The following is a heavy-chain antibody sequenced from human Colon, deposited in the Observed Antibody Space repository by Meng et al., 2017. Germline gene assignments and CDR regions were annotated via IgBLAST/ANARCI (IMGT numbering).Heavy chain of an antibody. J-gene: IGHJ4*02. D-gene: IGHD6-19*01. CDR1: GVSITSRNW. CDR2: IDLSGKT. V-gene: IGHV4-4*02. CDR3: ARHLGWEFDY. Sequence: QMLLRASGPGLVTTSGTLSLTCVVSGVSITSRNWWIWVRQAPGKGMEWIGQIDLSGKTDYNPSLKSRVTISLDKSMNQLFLEVYFVTAADTAIYYCARHLGWEFDYWGQGTLVTVSS.